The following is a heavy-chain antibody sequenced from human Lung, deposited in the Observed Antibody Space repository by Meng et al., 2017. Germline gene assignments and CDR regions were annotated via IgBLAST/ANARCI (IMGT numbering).Heavy chain of an antibody. CDR3: ARSKSIAAAGGY. J-gene: IGHJ4*02. D-gene: IGHD6-13*01. Sequence: QVQLVQSGAEVKKSGASVKVFCKASGYTFTNYAMHWVRQAPGQRLEWMGWINAGNGNTKYSQKFQGRVTITRATSASTAYMELSSLRSDDTAVYYCARSKSIAAAGGYWGQGTLVTVSS. V-gene: IGHV1-3*01. CDR2: INAGNGNT. CDR1: GYTFTNYA.